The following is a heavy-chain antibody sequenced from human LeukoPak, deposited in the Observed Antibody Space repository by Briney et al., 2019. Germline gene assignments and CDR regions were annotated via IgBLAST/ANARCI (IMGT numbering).Heavy chain of an antibody. CDR2: INPNSGGT. D-gene: IGHD3-9*01. J-gene: IGHJ4*02. CDR1: GYTFTGYY. V-gene: IGHV1-2*02. Sequence: ASVKVSCKASGYTFTGYYMHWVRQAPGQGLEWMGWINPNSGGTNYAQKFQGRVAMTRDTSISTAYMELSRLRSDDTAAYYCARTRYFDWLFPPDYWGQGTLVTVSS. CDR3: ARTRYFDWLFPPDY.